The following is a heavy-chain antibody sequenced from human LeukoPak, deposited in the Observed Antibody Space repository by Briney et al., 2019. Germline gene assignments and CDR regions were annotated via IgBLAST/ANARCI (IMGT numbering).Heavy chain of an antibody. CDR3: ARTPRIAAAGYYFDY. CDR2: IIPIFGTA. CDR1: GGTFSSYA. V-gene: IGHV1-69*13. D-gene: IGHD6-13*01. J-gene: IGHJ4*02. Sequence: SVKVSCKASGGTFSSYAISWVRQAPGQGLEWMGGIIPIFGTANYAQKFQGRVTITADESTSTAYMELSSLRSEDTAVYYCARTPRIAAAGYYFDYWGQGALVTVSS.